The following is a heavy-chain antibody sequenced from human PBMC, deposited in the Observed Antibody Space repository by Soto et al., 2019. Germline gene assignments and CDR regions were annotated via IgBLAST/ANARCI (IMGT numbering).Heavy chain of an antibody. Sequence: SETLPLTCSVSVGAISGGAYYWNWIPQSPGQGLELIWYIDHGGSTYYNPSLKRRGTITIDASRDQFSLKLSSVTAADTAVYYCARGGFHDTRGYNPRGNYYVMDVWGQGTTVTVSS. CDR1: VGAISGGAYY. D-gene: IGHD3-22*01. CDR3: ARGGFHDTRGYNPRGNYYVMDV. CDR2: IDHGGST. V-gene: IGHV4-31*03. J-gene: IGHJ6*02.